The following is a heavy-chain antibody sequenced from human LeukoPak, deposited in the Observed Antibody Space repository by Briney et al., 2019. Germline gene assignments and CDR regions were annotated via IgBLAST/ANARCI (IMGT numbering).Heavy chain of an antibody. J-gene: IGHJ3*02. CDR2: IYYSGST. CDR3: ARAYTDRGVSAFDI. D-gene: IGHD5-18*01. Sequence: SQTLSLTCTVSGGSISCGDYYWSWIRQPPGKGLEWIGYIYYSGSTYYNPSLKSRVTISVDTSKNQFSLMLSSVTAADTAVYYCARAYTDRGVSAFDIWGQGTMVTVSS. CDR1: GGSISCGDYY. V-gene: IGHV4-30-4*01.